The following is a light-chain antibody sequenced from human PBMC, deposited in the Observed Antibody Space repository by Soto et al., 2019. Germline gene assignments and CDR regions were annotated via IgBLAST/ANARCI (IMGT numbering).Light chain of an antibody. CDR1: QGISSY. V-gene: IGKV1-9*01. J-gene: IGKJ3*01. Sequence: DIQLTQSQSFLTASVGERVTITFRSSQGISSYLAWYQQKPGKAPNLLIYAASTLQSGVPSRFSGSRSGTEFTLTISSLQPEDFAIYYCQRFNTCPFTFGPGTKVDIK. CDR2: AAS. CDR3: QRFNTCPFT.